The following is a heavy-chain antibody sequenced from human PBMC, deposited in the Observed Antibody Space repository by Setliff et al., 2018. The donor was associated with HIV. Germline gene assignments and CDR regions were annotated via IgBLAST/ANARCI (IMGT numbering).Heavy chain of an antibody. CDR1: GFLLNSGGVC. J-gene: IGHJ3*01. V-gene: IGHV2-70*01. CDR2: IAWDDDK. Sequence: SGPTLVNPTQTLTLTCTFSGFLLNSGGVCVSWIRQPPGKALEWLALIAWDDDKSYSTSLKTRLSISKDTSRSQVVLTLTNLEPGDTATYFCARMHAWNTATRNGFDVWGQGTEVT. CDR3: ARMHAWNTATRNGFDV. D-gene: IGHD1-1*01.